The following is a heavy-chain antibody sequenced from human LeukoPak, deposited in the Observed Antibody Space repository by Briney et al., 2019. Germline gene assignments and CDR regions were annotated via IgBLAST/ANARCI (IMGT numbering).Heavy chain of an antibody. V-gene: IGHV3-20*04. Sequence: PGGSLRLSCAASGFTFDDYGMSWVRQAPGKGLEWVSGINWNGGSTGYADSVKGRFTISRDNAKNSLYLQMNSLRAKDTALYYCAREAEYTYYYDSSGYSAYYFDYWGQGTLVTVSS. D-gene: IGHD3-22*01. CDR3: AREAEYTYYYDSSGYSAYYFDY. J-gene: IGHJ4*02. CDR2: INWNGGST. CDR1: GFTFDDYG.